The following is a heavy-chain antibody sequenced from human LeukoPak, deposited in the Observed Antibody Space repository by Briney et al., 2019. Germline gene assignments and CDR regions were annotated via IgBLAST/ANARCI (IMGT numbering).Heavy chain of an antibody. J-gene: IGHJ3*02. CDR1: GGTFSSYA. Sequence: SVKVSCKASGGTFSSYAISWVRQAPGQGLEWMGRIFPIFGTANYAQKLQGRVTITTDASPRTAYMELSRLRAEGTGVCYFARTLFRDGYKVRDAFYIWGQGTMVSVSS. CDR3: ARTLFRDGYKVRDAFYI. D-gene: IGHD5-24*01. V-gene: IGHV1-69*05. CDR2: IFPIFGTA.